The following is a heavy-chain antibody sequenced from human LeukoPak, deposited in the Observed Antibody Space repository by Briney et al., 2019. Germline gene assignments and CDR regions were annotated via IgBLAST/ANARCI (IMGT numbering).Heavy chain of an antibody. CDR3: ARRYDYGDYGGVDY. V-gene: IGHV4-34*01. J-gene: IGHJ4*02. CDR1: GGSFSGYY. D-gene: IGHD4-17*01. CDR2: INHSGST. Sequence: SETLSLTCAVYGGSFSGYYWSWIRQPPGKGLEWIGEINHSGSTNYNPSLKSRVTISVDTSKNQFSLKLSSVTAADTAVYYCARRYDYGDYGGVDYWGQGTPVTVSS.